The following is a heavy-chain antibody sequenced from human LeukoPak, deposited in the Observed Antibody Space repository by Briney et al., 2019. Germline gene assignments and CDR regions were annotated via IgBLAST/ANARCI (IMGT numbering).Heavy chain of an antibody. V-gene: IGHV4-61*02. CDR3: ARDPYDTSANDALDI. J-gene: IGHJ3*02. Sequence: SQTLSLTCTVSGGSISSGTYYWNWIRQPAGKRLEWIGRIYTTGRTNYNPSLKSRVTISVDTSKNQFSLNLTSVTAADTAMYYCARDPYDTSANDALDIWGQGTMVSVSS. CDR2: IYTTGRT. CDR1: GGSISSGTYY. D-gene: IGHD3-22*01.